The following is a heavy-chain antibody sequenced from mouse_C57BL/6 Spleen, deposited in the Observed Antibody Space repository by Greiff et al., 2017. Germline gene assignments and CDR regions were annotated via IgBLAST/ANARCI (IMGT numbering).Heavy chain of an antibody. CDR3: ARKRWFDN. D-gene: IGHD1-1*02. CDR1: GYTFTGYW. J-gene: IGHJ2*01. Sequence: VQLQQSGAELVKPGASVKLSCKATGYTFTGYWIEWVKQRPGHGLEWIGEIVPGSGSTDYKEKFTGKATFTADTSSNTAYMQLSSLTTEDTAIYYCARKRWFDNGGKDTTLTVS. V-gene: IGHV1-9*01. CDR2: IVPGSGST.